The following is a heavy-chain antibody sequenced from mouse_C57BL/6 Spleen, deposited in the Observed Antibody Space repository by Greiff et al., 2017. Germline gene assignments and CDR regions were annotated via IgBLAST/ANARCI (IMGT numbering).Heavy chain of an antibody. CDR1: GYAFSSSW. CDR2: IYPGDGDK. CDR3: ALAYYSNGYFDY. Sequence: QVHVKPSGPELVKPGASVQISCTASGYAFSSSWMNWVKQRPGKGLECLGLIYPGDGDKNYNGNIKGKATLTADQSSSTAYMQHSSLTSEDSAVYFCALAYYSNGYFDYWGQGTTLTVSS. V-gene: IGHV1-82*01. D-gene: IGHD2-5*01. J-gene: IGHJ2*01.